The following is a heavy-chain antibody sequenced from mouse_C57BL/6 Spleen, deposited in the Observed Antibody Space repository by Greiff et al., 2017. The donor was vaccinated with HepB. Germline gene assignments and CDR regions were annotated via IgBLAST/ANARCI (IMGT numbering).Heavy chain of an antibody. V-gene: IGHV5-6*01. D-gene: IGHD4-1*01. CDR2: ISSCGSYT. Sequence: VQLKESGGDLVKPGGSLKLSCAASGFTFSSYGMSWVRQTPDKRLEWVATISSCGSYTYYTASVKGRFTISRDNAKNTLYLQMSSLKSEDTAMYYCAREGLGRWFAYWGQGTLVTVSA. CDR3: AREGLGRWFAY. J-gene: IGHJ3*01. CDR1: GFTFSSYG.